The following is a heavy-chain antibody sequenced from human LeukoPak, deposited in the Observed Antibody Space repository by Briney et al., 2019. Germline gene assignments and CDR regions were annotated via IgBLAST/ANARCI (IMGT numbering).Heavy chain of an antibody. CDR1: GGSFSGYY. CDR3: ARGLYYDYIWGSYRFNHYFDY. CDR2: INHSGST. V-gene: IGHV4-34*01. D-gene: IGHD3-16*02. Sequence: SETLSLICAAYGGSFSGYYWSWIRQPPGKGLEWIGEINHSGSTNYNPSLKSRVTISVDTSKNQFSLKLSSVTAADTAVYYCARGLYYDYIWGSYRFNHYFDYWGQGTLVTVSS. J-gene: IGHJ4*02.